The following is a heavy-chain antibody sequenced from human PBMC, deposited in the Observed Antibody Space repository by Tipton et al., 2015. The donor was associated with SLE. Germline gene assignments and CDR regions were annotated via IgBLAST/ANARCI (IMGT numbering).Heavy chain of an antibody. CDR1: GFTFGDYA. Sequence: SLRLSCTASGFTFGDYAMSWVRQAPGKGLEYVSAISSNGGSTYYADSVKGRFTISRDNSKNTLYLQMGSLRAEDMAVYYCARDRNYGMDVWGQGTTVTVSS. J-gene: IGHJ6*02. V-gene: IGHV3-64*02. CDR3: ARDRNYGMDV. CDR2: ISSNGGST.